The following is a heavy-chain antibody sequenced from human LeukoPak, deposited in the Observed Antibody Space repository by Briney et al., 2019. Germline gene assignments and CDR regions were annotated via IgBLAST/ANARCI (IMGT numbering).Heavy chain of an antibody. J-gene: IGHJ6*03. CDR3: ARTLLPYIAAAGPYYYYMDV. V-gene: IGHV1-18*04. CDR1: GYTFTSYY. D-gene: IGHD6-13*01. CDR2: ISAYNGNT. Sequence: ASVKVSCKASGYTFTSYYMHWVRQAPGQGLEWMGWISAYNGNTNYAQKLQGRVTMTTDTSTSTAYMELRSLRSDDTAVYYCARTLLPYIAAAGPYYYYMDVWGKGTTVTISS.